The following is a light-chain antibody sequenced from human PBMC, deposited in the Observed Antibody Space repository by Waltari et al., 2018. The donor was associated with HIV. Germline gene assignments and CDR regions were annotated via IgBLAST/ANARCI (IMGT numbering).Light chain of an antibody. CDR2: DVD. CDR3: ASFTGDNTVM. J-gene: IGLJ3*02. V-gene: IGLV2-14*03. CDR1: ASDFGLFNF. Sequence: AVTQPASVSGLPGQSTTISCTGGASDFGLFNFVSCYQQHSGKPPKLILYDVDSRASGVSDRFSGSMSGNTASLTISGLRAEDEAHYYCASFTGDNTVMFGGGTEVTVL.